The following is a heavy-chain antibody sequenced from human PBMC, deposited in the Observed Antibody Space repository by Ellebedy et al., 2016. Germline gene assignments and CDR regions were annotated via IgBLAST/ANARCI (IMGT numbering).Heavy chain of an antibody. Sequence: GESLKISXAASGFTFSSYAMSWVRQAPGKGLEWVSAISGSGGSTYYADSVKGRFTISRDNSKNTLYLQMNSLRAEDTAVYYCAKEVTGTTAGYWGQGTLVTVSS. CDR2: ISGSGGST. J-gene: IGHJ4*02. CDR3: AKEVTGTTAGY. D-gene: IGHD1-20*01. V-gene: IGHV3-23*01. CDR1: GFTFSSYA.